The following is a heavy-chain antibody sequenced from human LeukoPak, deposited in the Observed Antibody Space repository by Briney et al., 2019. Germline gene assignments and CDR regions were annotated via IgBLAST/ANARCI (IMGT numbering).Heavy chain of an antibody. CDR1: GFTFSDYY. V-gene: IGHV3-11*01. CDR2: ISSSGSTI. CDR3: TTDSAAGSYFSFDAFDI. J-gene: IGHJ3*02. D-gene: IGHD1-26*01. Sequence: GGSLRLSCAASGFTFSDYYMSWIRQAPGKGLEWVSYISSSGSTIYYADSVKGRFTISKDNAKNSLYLQMNSLKTEDTAVYYCTTDSAAGSYFSFDAFDIWGQGTMVTVSS.